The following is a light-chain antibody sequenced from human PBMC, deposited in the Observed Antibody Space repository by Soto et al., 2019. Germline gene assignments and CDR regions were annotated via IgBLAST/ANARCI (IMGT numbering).Light chain of an antibody. CDR2: AAS. V-gene: IGKV1-39*01. CDR3: QQSYSTPLT. Sequence: DIQMTQSPSSLSASVGDRVTITCRASQSISSYLNWYQQKPGKAPQLVIYAASSLQTGVPSRFSGSGSETDFTLTISSLQPEDFATYYCQQSYSTPLTFGGGTKVEIK. J-gene: IGKJ4*01. CDR1: QSISSY.